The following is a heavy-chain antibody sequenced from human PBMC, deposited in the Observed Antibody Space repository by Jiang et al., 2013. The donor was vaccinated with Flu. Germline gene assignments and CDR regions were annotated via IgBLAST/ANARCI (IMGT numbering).Heavy chain of an antibody. CDR3: ARHSRGWLRSGWFDP. V-gene: IGHV5-10-1*01. CDR2: IDPSDSYT. Sequence: MPGKGLEWMGRIDPSDSYTNYSPSFQGHVTISADKSISTAYLQWSSLKASDTAMYYCARHSRGWLRSGWFDPWGQGTLVTVSS. J-gene: IGHJ5*02. D-gene: IGHD5-12*01.